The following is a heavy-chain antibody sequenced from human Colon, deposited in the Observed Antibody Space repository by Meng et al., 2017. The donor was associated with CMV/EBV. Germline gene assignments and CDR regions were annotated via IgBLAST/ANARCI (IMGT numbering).Heavy chain of an antibody. J-gene: IGHJ5*02. Sequence: SETLSLTCAVYGGSFSGYYWSWIRQPPGKGLEWIGEINHGGSTNYNPSLKSRVTISVDTSKNQFPLKLSSVTAADTAVYYCARGYWWGPPWGQGTLVTVSS. CDR3: ARGYWWGPP. D-gene: IGHD2-8*02. CDR1: GGSFSGYY. CDR2: INHGGST. V-gene: IGHV4-34*01.